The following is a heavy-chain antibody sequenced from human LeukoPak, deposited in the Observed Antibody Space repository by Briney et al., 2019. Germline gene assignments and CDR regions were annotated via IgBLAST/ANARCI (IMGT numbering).Heavy chain of an antibody. D-gene: IGHD6-13*01. CDR1: GFTFSSYE. Sequence: PGRSLRLSCAASGFTFSSYEMNWVRQAPGKGLEWVSYITSSGSTIYYADSVKGRFTISRDNAKNSLYLQMNSLRVEDTAVYYCARSLPGIAAAGHGYFFDYWGQGTLVTVSS. CDR2: ITSSGSTI. V-gene: IGHV3-48*03. J-gene: IGHJ4*02. CDR3: ARSLPGIAAAGHGYFFDY.